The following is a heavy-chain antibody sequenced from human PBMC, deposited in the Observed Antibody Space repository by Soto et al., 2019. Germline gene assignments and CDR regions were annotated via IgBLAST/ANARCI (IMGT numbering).Heavy chain of an antibody. CDR2: ISAYNGNT. J-gene: IGHJ3*02. CDR1: GYTFTSYG. V-gene: IGHV1-18*01. Sequence: QVQLVQSGAEVKKPGASVKVSCKASGYTFTSYGISWVRQAPGQGLEWMGWISAYNGNTNYAQKLQGRVTMTTDTSTSTAYMELRSLRSDDTAVYYCARDGEPMIVVVNHAFDIWGQGTMVTVSS. CDR3: ARDGEPMIVVVNHAFDI. D-gene: IGHD3-22*01.